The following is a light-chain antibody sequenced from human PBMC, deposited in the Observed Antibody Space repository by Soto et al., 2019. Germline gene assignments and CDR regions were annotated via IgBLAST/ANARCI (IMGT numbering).Light chain of an antibody. CDR2: DAS. CDR1: QSVSSY. J-gene: IGKJ4*01. V-gene: IGKV3-11*01. Sequence: EIVLTQSPATLSLSPGERATLSCRASQSVSSYLAWYQQKPGQAPRLLIYDASNRATGIPARFSGSGSGTDFTLPISSLEPEDFAVYYCQQRSNWPPLTFGGGNKVEIK. CDR3: QQRSNWPPLT.